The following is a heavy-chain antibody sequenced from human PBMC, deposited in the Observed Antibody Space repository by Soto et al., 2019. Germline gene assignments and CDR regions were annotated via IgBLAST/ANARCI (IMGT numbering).Heavy chain of an antibody. CDR2: MNPNSGNT. CDR3: ARGGMSRELLPHPNYY. V-gene: IGHV1-8*01. D-gene: IGHD1-26*01. CDR1: GYTFTSYD. Sequence: QVQLVQSGAEVKKPGASVKVSCKASGYTFTSYDINWVRQATGQGLEWMGWMNPNSGNTGYAQKFQGRVTMTRNTSISTAYMELSSLRSEDTAVYYCARGGMSRELLPHPNYYWGQGTLVTVSS. J-gene: IGHJ4*02.